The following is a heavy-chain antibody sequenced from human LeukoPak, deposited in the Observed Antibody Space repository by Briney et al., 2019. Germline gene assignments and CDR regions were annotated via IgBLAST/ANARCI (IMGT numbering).Heavy chain of an antibody. Sequence: GESLKISCKGSGYSFTNYWIGWVRQMPGKGLEWMGIIYAGDSDTRYSPSFQGQVTISADKSISTAYLQWSSLKASDTAMYYCARRQLLWGRYYFDYWGQGTLVTVSS. CDR1: GYSFTNYW. V-gene: IGHV5-51*01. D-gene: IGHD2-2*01. J-gene: IGHJ4*02. CDR3: ARRQLLWGRYYFDY. CDR2: IYAGDSDT.